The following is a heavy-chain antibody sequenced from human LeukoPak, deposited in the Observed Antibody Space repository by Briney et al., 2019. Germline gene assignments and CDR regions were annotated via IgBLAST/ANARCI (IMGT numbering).Heavy chain of an antibody. D-gene: IGHD3-10*01. CDR1: GYTFTSYD. CDR3: ARGQSGSGSYVWFDP. Sequence: GASVKVSCKASGYTFTSYDINWVRQATGQGLEWMGWMNPNSGNTGYAQKFQGRVTMTRNTSISTAYMKLSSLRSEDTAVYYCARGQSGSGSYVWFDPWGQGTLVTVSS. V-gene: IGHV1-8*01. CDR2: MNPNSGNT. J-gene: IGHJ5*02.